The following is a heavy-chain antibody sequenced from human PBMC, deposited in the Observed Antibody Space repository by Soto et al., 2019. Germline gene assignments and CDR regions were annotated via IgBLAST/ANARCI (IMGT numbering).Heavy chain of an antibody. J-gene: IGHJ3*02. V-gene: IGHV3-9*01. CDR2: ISWNSGSI. CDR3: AKDIASYRNPAFDI. Sequence: EVQLVESGGGLVQPGRSLRLSCAASGFTFDDYAMHWVRQAPGKGLEWVSGISWNSGSIGYADSVKGRFTISRDNAKNCLYLQMNILRAEDTALYYCAKDIASYRNPAFDIWGQGTMVTVSS. D-gene: IGHD4-4*01. CDR1: GFTFDDYA.